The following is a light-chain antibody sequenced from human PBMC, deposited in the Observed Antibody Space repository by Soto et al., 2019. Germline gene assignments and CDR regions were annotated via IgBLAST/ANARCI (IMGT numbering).Light chain of an antibody. Sequence: EIVLTQSPGTLSLSPGERATLSCRASQSVSTSYLAWYQQKPGQAPRLLIYGASSRATGFPDRFSGSGSGTDFTLTISRLEPEDFAVYYCQQFGRSLYTFGQGTKLESK. CDR3: QQFGRSLYT. CDR1: QSVSTSY. J-gene: IGKJ2*01. V-gene: IGKV3-20*01. CDR2: GAS.